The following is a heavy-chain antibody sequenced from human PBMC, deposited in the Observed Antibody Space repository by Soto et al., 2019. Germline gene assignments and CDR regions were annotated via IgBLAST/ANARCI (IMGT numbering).Heavy chain of an antibody. J-gene: IGHJ5*02. V-gene: IGHV1-2*04. CDR3: ARDPLTGGGIDSWFDP. CDR1: GYTFTGYY. D-gene: IGHD2-8*02. Sequence: GASVKVSCKASGYTFTGYYMHWVRQAPGQGLEWMGWINPNSGGTNYAQKFQGWVTMTRDTSISTAYMELSRLRSDDTAVYYCARDPLTGGGIDSWFDPWGQGTLVTVSS. CDR2: INPNSGGT.